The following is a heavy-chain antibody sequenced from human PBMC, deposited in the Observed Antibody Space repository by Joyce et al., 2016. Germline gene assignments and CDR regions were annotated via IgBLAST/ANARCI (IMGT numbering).Heavy chain of an antibody. V-gene: IGHV4-4*07. D-gene: IGHD6-19*01. Sequence: QVQLQESGPGLVKPSATLSLICTVSGDSFNNYYWTWIRQPAGKGLEWIGRIHTSGTTYYYPSLKSLVTMSIDTSKIQFSLRLSSVTAADTAVYFCARDRAGTGTGWFDPWGQGTLVTVSS. CDR2: IHTSGTT. CDR3: ARDRAGTGTGWFDP. J-gene: IGHJ5*02. CDR1: GDSFNNYY.